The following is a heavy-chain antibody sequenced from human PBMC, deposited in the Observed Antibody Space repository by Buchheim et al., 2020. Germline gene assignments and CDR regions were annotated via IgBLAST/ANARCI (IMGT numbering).Heavy chain of an antibody. CDR1: GFTFSSYW. Sequence: EVQLVESGGGLVQPGGSLRLSCAASGFTFSSYWMTWVRQAPGKGLEWVANIKEDGSEGYYVDSVKGLFTISRDNAMNSLFLQMSSLRAEDTAVYYCARGTRDYYGMDVWGQGTT. CDR2: IKEDGSEG. V-gene: IGHV3-7*01. J-gene: IGHJ6*02. CDR3: ARGTRDYYGMDV.